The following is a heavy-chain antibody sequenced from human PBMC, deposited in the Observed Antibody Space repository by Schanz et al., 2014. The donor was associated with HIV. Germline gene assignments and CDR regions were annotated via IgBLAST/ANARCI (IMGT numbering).Heavy chain of an antibody. CDR1: GGTFSIYA. J-gene: IGHJ4*02. D-gene: IGHD5-12*01. CDR2: IIPIFGTA. Sequence: QVQLVQSGAEVKKPGSSVKVSCTASGGTFSIYAISWVRQAPGQGLEWMGGIIPIFGTANYAQKFQGRVTMTTDTSTSTAYMDLRSLRSDDTAVYYCARGAAEMATMTPWRYWGQGTLVTVSS. CDR3: ARGAAEMATMTPWRY. V-gene: IGHV1-69*06.